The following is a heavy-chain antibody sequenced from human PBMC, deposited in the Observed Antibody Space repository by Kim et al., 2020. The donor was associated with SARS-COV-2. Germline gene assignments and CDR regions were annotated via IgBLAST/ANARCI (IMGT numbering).Heavy chain of an antibody. Sequence: GGSLRLSCAASGFTFGSYWMHWVRQAPGKGLVWVSRINGEGSSTVYADSAKGRVTVSRDNAKNTMYLQMSSLRAEDTAVYYCARQIGYSSGYFDFWGQGILVTVSS. D-gene: IGHD5-18*01. J-gene: IGHJ4*02. CDR3: ARQIGYSSGYFDF. CDR2: INGEGSST. V-gene: IGHV3-74*01. CDR1: GFTFGSYW.